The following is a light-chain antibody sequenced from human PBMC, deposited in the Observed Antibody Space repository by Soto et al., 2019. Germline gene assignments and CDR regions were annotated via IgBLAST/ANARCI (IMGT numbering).Light chain of an antibody. CDR3: QQYGNAPPNT. CDR2: GAS. CDR1: QSVSSSY. J-gene: IGKJ2*01. V-gene: IGKV3-20*01. Sequence: EIVLTQSPGTLSLSPGERATLSCRASQSVSSSYLAWYQQKPGQAPRLLIYGASSRATGIPDRFSGSRSGKDLTLTISRLEPEDFSVSFCQQYGNAPPNTFGQGTKVEIK.